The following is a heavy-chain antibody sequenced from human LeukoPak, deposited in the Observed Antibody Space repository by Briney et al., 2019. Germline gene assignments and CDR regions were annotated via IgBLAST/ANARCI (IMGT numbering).Heavy chain of an antibody. V-gene: IGHV1-2*02. CDR3: ARFYYDSSGYYGHDAFDI. D-gene: IGHD3-22*01. CDR1: GYTFTGYY. CDR2: INPNSGGT. Sequence: ASVKVSCKASGYTFTGYYMHWVRQAPGQGLEWRGWINPNSGGTNYAQKFHGRVTMTRDTSISTAYMELSRLRSDDTAVYYCARFYYDSSGYYGHDAFDIWGQGTMVTVSS. J-gene: IGHJ3*02.